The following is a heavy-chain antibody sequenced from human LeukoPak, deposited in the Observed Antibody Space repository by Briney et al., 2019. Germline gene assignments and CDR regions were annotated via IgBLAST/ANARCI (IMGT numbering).Heavy chain of an antibody. CDR2: IYFGDSHT. D-gene: IGHD2-8*02. CDR3: TRHIILDWYFDL. V-gene: IGHV5-51*01. CDR1: GNSFTSYW. J-gene: IGHJ2*01. Sequence: GESLKISCKGSGNSFTSYWIGWVRQMPGKGLEWMGIIYFGDSHTRYSPSFQGQVTISADKSISTAYLQWSSLKASDTAMYYCTRHIILDWYFDLWGRGTRVTVSS.